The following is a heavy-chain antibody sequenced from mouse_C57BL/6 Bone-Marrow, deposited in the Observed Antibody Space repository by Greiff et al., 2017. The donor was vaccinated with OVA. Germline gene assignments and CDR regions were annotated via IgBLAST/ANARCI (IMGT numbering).Heavy chain of an antibody. Sequence: EVKLLESGAELVRPGASVKLSCTASGFNIKDYYMHWVKQRPEQGLEWIGRIDPEDGDTEYAPKFQGKATMTADTSSNTAYLQLSSLTSEDTAVCYCTTTFYDGYYLDYWGQGTTLTVSS. D-gene: IGHD2-3*01. J-gene: IGHJ2*01. CDR1: GFNIKDYY. CDR2: IDPEDGDT. V-gene: IGHV14-1*01. CDR3: TTTFYDGYYLDY.